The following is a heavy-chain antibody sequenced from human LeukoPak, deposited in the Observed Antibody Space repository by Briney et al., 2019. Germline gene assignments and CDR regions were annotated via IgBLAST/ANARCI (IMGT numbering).Heavy chain of an antibody. CDR3: ARRVGVTLDY. D-gene: IGHD3-16*01. CDR2: IYHSGST. V-gene: IGHV4-38-2*02. Sequence: SETLSLTCTVSGYSISSGYYWGWIRQPPGKGLEWIGSIYHSGSTYYNPSLKSRVTISVDTSKNQFSLKLSSVTAADTAVYYCARRVGVTLDYWGQGTLVTVSS. J-gene: IGHJ4*02. CDR1: GYSISSGYY.